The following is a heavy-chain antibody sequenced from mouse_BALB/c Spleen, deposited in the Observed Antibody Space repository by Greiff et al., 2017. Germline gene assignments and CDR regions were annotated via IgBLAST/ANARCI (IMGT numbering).Heavy chain of an antibody. V-gene: IGHV3-2*02. CDR1: GYSITSDYA. CDR3: ARGITTVVERVFSYWYFDV. CDR2: ISYSGST. Sequence: EVMLVESGPGLVKPSQSLSLTCTVTGYSITSDYAWNWIRQFPGNKLEWMGYISYSGSTSYNPSLKSRISITRDTSKNQFFLQLNSVTTEDTATYYCARGITTVVERVFSYWYFDVWGAGTTVTVSS. J-gene: IGHJ1*01. D-gene: IGHD1-1*01.